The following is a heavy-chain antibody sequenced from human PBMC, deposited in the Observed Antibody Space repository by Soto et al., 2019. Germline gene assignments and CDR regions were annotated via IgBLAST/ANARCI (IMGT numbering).Heavy chain of an antibody. V-gene: IGHV1-3*01. D-gene: IGHD5-12*01. CDR3: ARVSGYYLPDY. J-gene: IGHJ4*02. CDR2: INAGNGNT. CDR1: GYTFTNYA. Sequence: ASVKVSCKASGYTFTNYATHWVRQAPGQRLEWMGWINAGNGNTKYSQKFQGRVTITRDTSASTAYMELSSLRSEDTAVYYCARVSGYYLPDYWGPGTLVTVSS.